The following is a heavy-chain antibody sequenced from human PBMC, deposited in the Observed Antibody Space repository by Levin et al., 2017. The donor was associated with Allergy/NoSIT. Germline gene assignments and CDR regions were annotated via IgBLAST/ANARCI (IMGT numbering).Heavy chain of an antibody. CDR1: GDRVSSNSAA. D-gene: IGHD2-2*01. Sequence: SQTLSLTCAISGDRVSSNSAAWNWIRQSPSRGLEWLGRTYYRSKWFMDYAPAVKSRMTINPDTSNNQLPLQRNSLIPEGTAVYYWAGGTAPAAWDYWGQGPLVTVSS. CDR2: TYYRSKWFM. V-gene: IGHV6-1*01. CDR3: AGGTAPAAWDY. J-gene: IGHJ4*02.